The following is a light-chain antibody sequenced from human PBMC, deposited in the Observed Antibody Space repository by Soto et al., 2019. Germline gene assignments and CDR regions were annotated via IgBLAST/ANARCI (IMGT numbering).Light chain of an antibody. J-gene: IGLJ1*01. Sequence: QSVLTQPTSVSGSPGQSISISCTGTSSEVGGYNYVSWYQHQPGKAPKRENFDVSGRPSGISNRFSGSKSGNTASLTISGLRPEDEADYYCSSYTDFNLYVFGTGTKVTV. V-gene: IGLV2-14*03. CDR1: SSEVGGYNY. CDR2: DVS. CDR3: SSYTDFNLYV.